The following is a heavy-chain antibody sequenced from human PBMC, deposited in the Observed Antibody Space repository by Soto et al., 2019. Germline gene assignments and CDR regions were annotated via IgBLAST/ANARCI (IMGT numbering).Heavy chain of an antibody. CDR1: GYTFTGYY. D-gene: IGHD3-10*01. CDR3: ARDRGNGSGSYGVSAFDI. Sequence: GSVKVSCKASGYTFTGYYMHWVRQAPGKGLEWMGWINPNSGGTNYAQKFQGWVTMTRDTSISTAYMELSRLRSDDTAVYYCARDRGNGSGSYGVSAFDIWGQGTMVTVSS. V-gene: IGHV1-2*04. CDR2: INPNSGGT. J-gene: IGHJ3*02.